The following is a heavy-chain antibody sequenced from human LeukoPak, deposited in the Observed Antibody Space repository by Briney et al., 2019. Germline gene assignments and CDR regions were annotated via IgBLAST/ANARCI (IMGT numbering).Heavy chain of an antibody. CDR2: ISGSGGST. J-gene: IGHJ4*02. CDR3: AKDLRYSWSLRAMDY. Sequence: PGGSLRLSCAASGVSFSSYAMSWVRQAPGKGLEWVSAISGSGGSTYYADSVKGRFTISRDNSKNPLYLQMNSLRAEDTAVYYCAKDLRYSWSLRAMDYWGQGTLVTVSS. CDR1: GVSFSSYA. V-gene: IGHV3-23*01. D-gene: IGHD1-26*01.